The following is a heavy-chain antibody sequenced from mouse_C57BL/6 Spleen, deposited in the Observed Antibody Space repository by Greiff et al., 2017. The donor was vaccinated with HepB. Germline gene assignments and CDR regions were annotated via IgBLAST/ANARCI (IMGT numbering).Heavy chain of an antibody. J-gene: IGHJ2*01. CDR2: IYPGDGDT. Sequence: QVQLQQSGAELVKPGASVKISCKASGYAFSSYWMNRVKQRPGKGLEWIGQIYPGDGDTNYNGKFKGKATLTADKSSSTAYMQLSSLTSEDSAVYFCARSGPTGTLDYWGQGTTLTVSS. CDR3: ARSGPTGTLDY. CDR1: GYAFSSYW. D-gene: IGHD4-1*02. V-gene: IGHV1-80*01.